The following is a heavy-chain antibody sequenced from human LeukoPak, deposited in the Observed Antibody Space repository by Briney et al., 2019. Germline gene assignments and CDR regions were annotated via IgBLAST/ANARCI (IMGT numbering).Heavy chain of an antibody. V-gene: IGHV1-2*02. J-gene: IGHJ3*02. CDR3: ATVLGYCSGGSCSDAFDI. D-gene: IGHD2-15*01. CDR1: GYTFTGYY. CDR2: INPNSGGT. Sequence: ASVKVSCKASGYTFTGYYMHWVRQAPGQGLEWMGWINPNSGGTNYAQKFQGRVTMTRDTSISTAYMELSRLRSDDTAVCYCATVLGYCSGGSCSDAFDIWGQGTMVTVSS.